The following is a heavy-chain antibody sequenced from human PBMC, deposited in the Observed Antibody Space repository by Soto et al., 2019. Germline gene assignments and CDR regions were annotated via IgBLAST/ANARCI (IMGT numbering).Heavy chain of an antibody. D-gene: IGHD6-13*01. CDR3: ARNPGIAAAGTSYYYYYGMDV. Sequence: PGGSLRLSCAASGFTFSSYSMNWVRQAPGKXLEWVSSISSSSSYIYYADSVKGRFTISRDNAKNSLYLQVNSLRAEDTAVYYCARNPGIAAAGTSYYYYYGMDVWGQGTTVTVSS. CDR2: ISSSSSYI. CDR1: GFTFSSYS. J-gene: IGHJ6*02. V-gene: IGHV3-21*01.